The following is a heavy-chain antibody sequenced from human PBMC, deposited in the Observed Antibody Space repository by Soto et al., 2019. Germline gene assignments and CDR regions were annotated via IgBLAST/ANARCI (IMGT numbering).Heavy chain of an antibody. V-gene: IGHV1-58*01. J-gene: IGHJ4*02. Sequence: KTTGASVKVSCKASGFTFTSSAVQWVRQARGQRLEWIGWIVVGSGNTNYAQKFQERVTITRDMSTSTAYMELSSLRSEDTAVYYCAAGLRYYDSSGYPQMIDYWGQGTLVTVSS. CDR2: IVVGSGNT. CDR3: AAGLRYYDSSGYPQMIDY. CDR1: GFTFTSSA. D-gene: IGHD3-22*01.